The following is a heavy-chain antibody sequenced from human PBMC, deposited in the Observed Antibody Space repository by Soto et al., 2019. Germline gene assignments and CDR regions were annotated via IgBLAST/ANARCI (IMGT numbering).Heavy chain of an antibody. D-gene: IGHD3-10*01. Sequence: EVQLVESGGGLAQPGGSLRLSCAASGFTIRNYAMHWVRQTPGKGLEWVSGIGDIDDPYYADSVKGRFTISSEIDKNSLYLQMDGLRSGDSAVYYWARGPPRVRERTYYYRMDVWGQGTTVTVSS. V-gene: IGHV3-13*05. CDR1: GFTIRNYA. J-gene: IGHJ6*02. CDR3: ARGPPRVRERTYYYRMDV. CDR2: IGDIDDP.